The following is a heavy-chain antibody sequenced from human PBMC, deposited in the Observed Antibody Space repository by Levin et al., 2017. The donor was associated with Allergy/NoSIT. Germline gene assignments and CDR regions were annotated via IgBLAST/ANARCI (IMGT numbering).Heavy chain of an antibody. J-gene: IGHJ4*02. V-gene: IGHV3-13*01. CDR1: GFTFSDYA. CDR3: ARTAARDWATPHY. D-gene: IGHD3/OR15-3a*01. Sequence: GESLKISCEVSGFTFSDYAMQWFRQVTGRGLEWVSAIGPTGDTSYAGSVKGRFTISRENARNSLYLQMNSLRVGDTAVYYCARTAARDWATPHYWGQGTLVTVSS. CDR2: IGPTGDT.